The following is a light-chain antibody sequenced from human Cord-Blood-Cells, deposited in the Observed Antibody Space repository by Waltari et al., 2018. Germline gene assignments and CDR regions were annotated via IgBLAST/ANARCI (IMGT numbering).Light chain of an antibody. V-gene: IGKV1-39*01. CDR2: AAS. Sequence: DIQMTQSPSSLSASVADTVTITCRASQSISSYLNWHQQKPGKAPKLLIYAASSLQSGVPSRFSGSGSGTDFTLTISSLQPEDFASYYCQQSYSTPYTFGQGTKLEIK. CDR1: QSISSY. J-gene: IGKJ2*01. CDR3: QQSYSTPYT.